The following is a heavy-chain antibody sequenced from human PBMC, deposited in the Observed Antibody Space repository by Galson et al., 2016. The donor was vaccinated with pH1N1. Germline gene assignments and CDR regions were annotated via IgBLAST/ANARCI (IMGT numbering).Heavy chain of an antibody. CDR2: LYNSGGT. J-gene: IGHJ3*01. V-gene: IGHV4-59*01. Sequence: ETLSLTCTVSGGSISSYYWSWIRQPPGKGLEWIGYLYNSGGTNYNPSLMSRVTISEDTSRNQFSLKLRSVTAADTAVYYCESAGYRSGWYGIGAFDVWGQGTKVTVSS. CDR1: GGSISSYY. D-gene: IGHD6-13*01. CDR3: ESAGYRSGWYGIGAFDV.